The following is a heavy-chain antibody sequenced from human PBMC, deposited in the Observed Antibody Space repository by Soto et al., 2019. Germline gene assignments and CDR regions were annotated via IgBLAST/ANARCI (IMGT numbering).Heavy chain of an antibody. V-gene: IGHV1-69*13. CDR1: GGTFSSYA. CDR3: ARAVWADYYYGMDV. CDR2: IIPTFGTA. Sequence: ASVKVSCKASGGTFSSYAISWVRQAPGQGREWMGGIIPTFGTANYAQKFQGRVTITADESTSTAYMELSSLRSEDTAVYYCARAVWADYYYGMDVWGQGXTVTVPS. J-gene: IGHJ6*02. D-gene: IGHD2-8*01.